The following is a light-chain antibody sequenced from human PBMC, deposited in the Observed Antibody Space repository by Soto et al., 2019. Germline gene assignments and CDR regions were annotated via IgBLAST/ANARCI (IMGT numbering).Light chain of an antibody. J-gene: IGKJ1*01. CDR2: GSS. CDR1: QSVSSSY. V-gene: IGKV3-20*01. Sequence: EVVLTQSPGTLSLSPGERATLSCRASQSVSSSYFAWYQHKAGQAPRLLIYGSSGRATGIPDRFSGGGSGTDFTLTIASLQSEDFAVYYCQQYSSWLWTFGQGTKVEIK. CDR3: QQYSSWLWT.